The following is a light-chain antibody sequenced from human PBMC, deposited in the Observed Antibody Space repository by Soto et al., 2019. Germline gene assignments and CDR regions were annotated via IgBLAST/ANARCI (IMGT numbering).Light chain of an antibody. CDR1: QTIDRY. Sequence: IQMTQSPSSLSASVGDTVTITCRASQTIDRYLNWFQQKSGQAPKLLMNTASTLRSGVPSRISASGSRTDFTLTISSLQAEDYATYYCQQSYNAPFNFGPGTKVDIK. V-gene: IGKV1-39*01. CDR3: QQSYNAPFN. CDR2: TAS. J-gene: IGKJ3*01.